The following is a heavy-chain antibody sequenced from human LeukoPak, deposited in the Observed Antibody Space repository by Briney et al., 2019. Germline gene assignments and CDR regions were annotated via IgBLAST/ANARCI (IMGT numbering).Heavy chain of an antibody. CDR1: GGSISTSNYY. D-gene: IGHD2-15*01. J-gene: IGHJ4*02. Sequence: SETLSLTCTVSGGSISTSNYYWGWIRQPPGKGLEWIGNIFYSGSTYYSPSLKSRVTISLDTSRNQFSLKLSSVTAADTAVYYCARLAAKTVDYWGQGTLVTVSS. V-gene: IGHV4-39*07. CDR3: ARLAAKTVDY. CDR2: IFYSGST.